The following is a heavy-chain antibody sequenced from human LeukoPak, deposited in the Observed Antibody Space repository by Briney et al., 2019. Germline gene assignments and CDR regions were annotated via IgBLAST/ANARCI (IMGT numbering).Heavy chain of an antibody. CDR2: ISGGGENT. V-gene: IGHV3-23*01. CDR1: GFTFSSYA. CDR3: ARDRGVTPIPFDY. J-gene: IGHJ4*02. D-gene: IGHD2-21*02. Sequence: QTGGSLRLSCAASGFTFSSYAMSWVRQAPGKGLEWVSAISGGGENTYYADSVKGRFTISRDISKNRLYLQMSSLRAEDTGIYYCARDRGVTPIPFDYWGQGTQVTVSS.